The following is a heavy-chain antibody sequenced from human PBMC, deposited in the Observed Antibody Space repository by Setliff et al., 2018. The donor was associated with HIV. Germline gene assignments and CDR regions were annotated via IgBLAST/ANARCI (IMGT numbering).Heavy chain of an antibody. CDR3: ARSRLHYYDSSGYYPSYFDY. CDR2: FYTSGST. Sequence: SETLSLTCTVSGGSISTSNWWSWIRQPAGKGLEWIGRFYTSGSTNYNPSLKSRVTISVDTSKNQFSPKLSSATAADTAVYYCARSRLHYYDSSGYYPSYFDYWGQGTLVTVSS. J-gene: IGHJ4*02. V-gene: IGHV4-4*07. D-gene: IGHD3-22*01. CDR1: GGSISTSNW.